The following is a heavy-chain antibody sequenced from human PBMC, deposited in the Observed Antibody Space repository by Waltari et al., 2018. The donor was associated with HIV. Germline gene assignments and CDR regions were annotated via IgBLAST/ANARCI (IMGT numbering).Heavy chain of an antibody. V-gene: IGHV3-7*01. D-gene: IGHD3-22*01. CDR2: IKQDESEK. CDR3: AREALYDSSGYYFDY. Sequence: EVQLVESGGGLVQPGGSLRLSCAASGFTFNNYWMTWVRQAPGKGLECVANIKQDESEKYYLDAVKGRFTISRDNAKNSLFLQMNSLRAEDTAVYYCAREALYDSSGYYFDYWGQGTLVTVSS. CDR1: GFTFNNYW. J-gene: IGHJ4*02.